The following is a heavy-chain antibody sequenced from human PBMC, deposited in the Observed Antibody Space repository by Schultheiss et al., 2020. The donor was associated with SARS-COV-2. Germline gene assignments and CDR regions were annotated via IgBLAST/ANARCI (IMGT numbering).Heavy chain of an antibody. D-gene: IGHD3-22*01. V-gene: IGHV3-7*03. CDR1: GFTVSRNN. CDR2: IKQDGSEK. Sequence: GGSLRLSCAASGFTVSRNNMNWVRQAPGKGLEWVANIKQDGSEKYYVDSVKGRFTISRDNAKNTLYLQMNSLRAEDMALYYCAKGGGGITYYYDSSGYSGAFDYWGQGTLVTVSS. CDR3: AKGGGGITYYYDSSGYSGAFDY. J-gene: IGHJ4*02.